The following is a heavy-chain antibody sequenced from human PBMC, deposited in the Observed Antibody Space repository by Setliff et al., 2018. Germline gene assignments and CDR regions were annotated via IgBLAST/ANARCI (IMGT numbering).Heavy chain of an antibody. Sequence: SETLSLTCTVSGGSISSGSYYWSWIRQPAGKGLEWIGRIYTSGSTNYNPPLKSRVTISVDTSKNQFSLKLSSVTAADTAVYYCARDSRGELDYWGQGTLVTVSS. D-gene: IGHD3-16*01. V-gene: IGHV4-61*02. J-gene: IGHJ4*02. CDR2: IYTSGST. CDR1: GGSISSGSYY. CDR3: ARDSRGELDY.